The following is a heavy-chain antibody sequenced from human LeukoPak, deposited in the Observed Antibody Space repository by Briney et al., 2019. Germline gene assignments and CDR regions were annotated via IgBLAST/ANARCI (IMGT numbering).Heavy chain of an antibody. D-gene: IGHD3-22*01. CDR2: IYYSGST. V-gene: IGHV4-59*01. CDR3: ERDTSTLIEGNDAFDI. CDR1: VGSISSYY. J-gene: IGHJ3*02. Sequence: SETLSLTCTVSVGSISSYYWSWIRQPPGKGLEWIGYIYYSGSTNYNPSLKSRVTISVDTSNNQFSLKRSSVSAADTDVYSCERDTSTLIEGNDAFDIWGQGTMVTVSS.